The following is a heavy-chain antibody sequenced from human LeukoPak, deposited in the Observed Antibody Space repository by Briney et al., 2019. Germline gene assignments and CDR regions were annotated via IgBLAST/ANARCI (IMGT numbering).Heavy chain of an antibody. D-gene: IGHD2-15*01. CDR3: ARVGVVVADPFDY. J-gene: IGHJ4*02. V-gene: IGHV1-2*02. CDR2: INPNSGGT. CDR1: GYTFTGYY. Sequence: SVNVSCKASGYTFTGYYMHWVRPAPGQGLEWMGWINPNSGGTNYAQKFQGRVTMTRDTSISTAYMELSRLRSDDTAVYYCARVGVVVADPFDYWGQGPLFTASS.